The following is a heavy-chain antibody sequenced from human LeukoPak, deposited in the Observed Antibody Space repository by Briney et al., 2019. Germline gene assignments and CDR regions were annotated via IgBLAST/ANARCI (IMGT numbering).Heavy chain of an antibody. CDR1: GYTFTSYG. Sequence: ASVKVSCKASGYTFTSYGISWVRQAPGQGLEWMGWISAYNGNTNYAQELQGRVTMTTDTSTSTAYMELRSLRSDDTAVYYCARASPLGYCSSTSCWPFDYWGQGTLVTVSS. CDR3: ARASPLGYCSSTSCWPFDY. CDR2: ISAYNGNT. V-gene: IGHV1-18*01. D-gene: IGHD2-2*01. J-gene: IGHJ4*02.